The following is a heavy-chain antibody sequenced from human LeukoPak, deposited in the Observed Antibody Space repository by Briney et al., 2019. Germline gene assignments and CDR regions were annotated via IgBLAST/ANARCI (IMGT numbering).Heavy chain of an antibody. CDR1: GYTFTCYY. CDR3: ARDRYGSSWTDKSFQH. J-gene: IGHJ1*01. D-gene: IGHD6-13*01. CDR2: INPNSGGT. Sequence: ASVKVSCKASGYTFTCYYMHWVRQAPGQGLEWMGWINPNSGGTNYAQKFQGRVTMTRDTSISTAYMELSRLRSDDTGVYNSARDRYGSSWTDKSFQHWGQGTLVTASS. V-gene: IGHV1-2*02.